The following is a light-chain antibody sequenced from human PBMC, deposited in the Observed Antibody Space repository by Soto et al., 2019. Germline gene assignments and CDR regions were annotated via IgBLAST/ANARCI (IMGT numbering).Light chain of an antibody. J-gene: IGLJ2*01. CDR3: SSYTSSTTSVV. V-gene: IGLV2-14*03. CDR1: SSDVGGYTY. CDR2: DVS. Sequence: QSALTQPASVSGSPGQSITISCTGTSSDVGGYTYVSWYQHHPGKAPKLMIYDVSNRPSGVSSRFSGSKSGNTASLTISGLPAEDEADYYCSSYTSSTTSVVFGGGTKLTVL.